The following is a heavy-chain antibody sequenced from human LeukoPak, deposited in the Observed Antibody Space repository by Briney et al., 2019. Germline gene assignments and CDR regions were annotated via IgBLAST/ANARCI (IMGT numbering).Heavy chain of an antibody. Sequence: SETLSLTCTVSGGSISSYYWSWIRQPPGKGLEWIGYIYYSGSTYYNPSLKSQVTISVDTSKNPFSLTLSSVTAADTAVYYCARRGWNYGEYYFVYWGQGTLVTVSS. D-gene: IGHD1-7*01. CDR3: ARRGWNYGEYYFVY. CDR2: IYYSGST. CDR1: GGSISSYY. V-gene: IGHV4-59*01. J-gene: IGHJ4*02.